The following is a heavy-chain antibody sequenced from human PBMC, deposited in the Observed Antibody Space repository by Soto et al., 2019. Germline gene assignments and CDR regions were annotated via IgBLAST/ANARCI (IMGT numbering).Heavy chain of an antibody. CDR3: AWRSYCVGYGSCRPHECYGMGG. CDR2: IYPGDSET. Sequence: EVQLVQSGAEVKKPGESLKISCKGSGYSFTSYWIVWVRQMPGKGLEWMGYIYPGDSETRYSPSLQGQVPMSADKSTTTAYLQWSSLGASAAAMYSRAWRSYCVGYGSCRPHECYGMGGWGQGTAVTVSS. CDR1: GYSFTSYW. J-gene: IGHJ6*02. D-gene: IGHD2-21*01. V-gene: IGHV5-51*01.